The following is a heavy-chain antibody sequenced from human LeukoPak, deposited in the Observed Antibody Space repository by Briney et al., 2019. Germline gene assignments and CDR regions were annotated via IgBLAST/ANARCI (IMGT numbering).Heavy chain of an antibody. CDR1: AASISSYY. D-gene: IGHD4-23*01. CDR2: IYTSGST. CDR3: ARDSGTTVEVKFDP. V-gene: IGHV4-4*07. Sequence: SETLSPTRPVSAASISSYYWRWIRQPAGNGLEWTGRIYTSGSTTYKPSLESRVTMSVDTSKYQFYLKLSSVTAADTAVYYCARDSGTTVEVKFDPWGQGTLVTVSS. J-gene: IGHJ5*02.